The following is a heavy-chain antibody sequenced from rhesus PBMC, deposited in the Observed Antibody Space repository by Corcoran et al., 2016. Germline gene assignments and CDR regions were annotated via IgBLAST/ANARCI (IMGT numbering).Heavy chain of an antibody. CDR3: AKDGGSWNNPEYFEF. J-gene: IGHJ1*01. D-gene: IGHD1-20*01. Sequence: EVQLVESGGGLAKPGGSLRLSCAASGFTFSSYWMNWVRQASGKGLEWVSAINSGGGSTYYADSVKSRFTNSRDNSKNTLSLQMKMLRAEDTAVDYCAKDGGSWNNPEYFEFWGQGALVTVSS. CDR2: INSGGGST. CDR1: GFTFSSYW. V-gene: IGHV3S25*01.